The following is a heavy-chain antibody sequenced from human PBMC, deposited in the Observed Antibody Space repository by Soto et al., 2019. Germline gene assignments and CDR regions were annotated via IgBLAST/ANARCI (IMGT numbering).Heavy chain of an antibody. Sequence: SETPPLTFTVLCCFIRNNSFYLVLVPPAPGEGLEWIGSIYYSGSTYYNPSLKSRVTVSVDTSKNQFSLKVTSVTAADTAVYYCARLHGYCISSSCHGHYAMDVWGQGTTVTVSS. CDR1: CCFIRNNSFY. V-gene: IGHV4-39*01. J-gene: IGHJ6*02. CDR3: ARLHGYCISSSCHGHYAMDV. D-gene: IGHD2-2*01. CDR2: IYYSGST.